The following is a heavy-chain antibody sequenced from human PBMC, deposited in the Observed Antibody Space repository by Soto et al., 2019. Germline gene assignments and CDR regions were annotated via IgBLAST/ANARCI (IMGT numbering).Heavy chain of an antibody. V-gene: IGHV4-61*01. CDR2: IYYTGST. Sequence: QVQLQESGPGLVKPSETLSLTCTVSGGSVSSERHYWSWIRQTPGKGLEWIGYIYYTGSTYSNPSIKGRVTMSVDTSRDQVSLRLRSVTRADTAVYYCARDQYDFRSGSYYYAVEVWGQGTKVTVSS. CDR1: GGSVSSERHY. D-gene: IGHD3-3*01. J-gene: IGHJ6*02. CDR3: ARDQYDFRSGSYYYAVEV.